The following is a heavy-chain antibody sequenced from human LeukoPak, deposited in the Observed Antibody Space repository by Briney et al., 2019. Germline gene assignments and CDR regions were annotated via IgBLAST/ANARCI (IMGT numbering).Heavy chain of an antibody. V-gene: IGHV3-48*04. CDR2: ISSSTRTI. D-gene: IGHD2-21*02. CDR3: ARVGFVVATDIMYYFDY. J-gene: IGHJ4*02. Sequence: GGSLRLSCAASGFTFSSYSMNWVRQAPGKGLEWVSCISSSTRTIYYADSVKGRFTISRDNAKDSLYLQMNSLRAEDTAVYYCARVGFVVATDIMYYFDYWGQGALVTVSS. CDR1: GFTFSSYS.